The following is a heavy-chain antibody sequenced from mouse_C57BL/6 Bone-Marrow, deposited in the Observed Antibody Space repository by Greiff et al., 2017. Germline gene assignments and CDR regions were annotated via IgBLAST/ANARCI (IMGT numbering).Heavy chain of an antibody. CDR3: AITTLVATDAMDY. CDR1: GFTFSDYG. J-gene: IGHJ4*01. D-gene: IGHD1-1*01. V-gene: IGHV5-17*01. Sequence: EVQLVESGGGLVKPGGSLKLSCAASGFTFSDYGMHWVRQAPEKGLEWVAYISSGSSTIYYADTVKGRFTISRDNAKNTLFLQMTSLRSEDTAMYYCAITTLVATDAMDYWGQGTSVTVSS. CDR2: ISSGSSTI.